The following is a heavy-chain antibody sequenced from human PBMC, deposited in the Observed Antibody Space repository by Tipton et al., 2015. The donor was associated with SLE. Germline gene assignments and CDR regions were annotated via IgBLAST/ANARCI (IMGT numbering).Heavy chain of an antibody. CDR1: GGSISSYY. CDR3: ARLGGTMVVTPDAFDI. V-gene: IGHV4-59*01. J-gene: IGHJ3*02. Sequence: TLSLTCTVSGGSISSYYWSWIRQPPGKGLEWIGYIHYSGTTNYNPSLKSRVTMSVDTSKNQFSLNLRSVTAADTAMYYCARLGGTMVVTPDAFDIWGQGTMVTVSS. CDR2: IHYSGTT. D-gene: IGHD4-23*01.